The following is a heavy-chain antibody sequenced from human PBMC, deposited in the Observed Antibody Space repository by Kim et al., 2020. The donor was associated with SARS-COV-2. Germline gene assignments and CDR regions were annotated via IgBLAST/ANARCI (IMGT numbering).Heavy chain of an antibody. CDR1: EFILSDYR. D-gene: IGHD1-26*01. CDR3: SRDIGRFSFDV. Sequence: GGSLRLSCAASEFILSDYRMDWVRQAPGKGLEWIARIRSKAYNDTIQYAASVKGRFTISRDDSKNLLYLQMNSLNIEDTALYYCSRDIGRFSFDVWSQGAMLTVSS. J-gene: IGHJ3*01. V-gene: IGHV3-72*01. CDR2: IRSKAYNDTI.